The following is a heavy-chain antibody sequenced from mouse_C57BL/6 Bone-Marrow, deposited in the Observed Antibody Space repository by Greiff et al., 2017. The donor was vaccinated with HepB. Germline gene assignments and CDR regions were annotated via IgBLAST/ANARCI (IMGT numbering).Heavy chain of an antibody. Sequence: EVHLVESGGGLVQPGGSLKLSCAASGFTFSDYGMAWVRQAPRKGPEWVAFISNLAYSIYYADTVTGRFTISRENAKNTLYLEMSSLRSEDTAMYYCARHGYYGSSHWYFDVWGTGTTVTVSS. CDR1: GFTFSDYG. V-gene: IGHV5-15*01. CDR3: ARHGYYGSSHWYFDV. J-gene: IGHJ1*03. CDR2: ISNLAYSI. D-gene: IGHD1-1*01.